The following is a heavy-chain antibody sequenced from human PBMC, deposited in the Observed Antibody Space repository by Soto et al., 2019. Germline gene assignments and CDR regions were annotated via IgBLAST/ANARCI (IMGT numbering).Heavy chain of an antibody. CDR2: IYPGDSDT. CDR3: ARQSCFGAASYSFLTFDY. J-gene: IGHJ4*02. D-gene: IGHD3-3*01. CDR1: GYRFTGYW. Sequence: GESLKISCQASGYRFTGYWIGWVRQMAGKGLEWIGIIYPGDSDTRYSPSFQGQVTISADKSTNTAYLQWSSLKASDTAMYYCARQSCFGAASYSFLTFDYWGLGTQVTVSS. V-gene: IGHV5-51*01.